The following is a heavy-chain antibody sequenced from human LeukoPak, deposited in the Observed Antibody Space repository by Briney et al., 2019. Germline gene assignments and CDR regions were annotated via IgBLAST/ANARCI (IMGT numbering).Heavy chain of an antibody. CDR2: IIPIFGTA. Sequence: GASVKVSCKASGGTFSSYAISWVRQAPGQGLEWMGGIIPIFGTANYAQKFQGRVTITADESTSTAYMELSSLRSEDTAVYYCARLRLTGYQGFSDYWGQGTLVTVSS. D-gene: IGHD3-9*01. CDR1: GGTFSSYA. J-gene: IGHJ4*02. V-gene: IGHV1-69*13. CDR3: ARLRLTGYQGFSDY.